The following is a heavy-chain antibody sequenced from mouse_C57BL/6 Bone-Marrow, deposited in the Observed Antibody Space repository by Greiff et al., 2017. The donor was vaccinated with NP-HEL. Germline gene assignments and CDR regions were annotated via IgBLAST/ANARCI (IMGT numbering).Heavy chain of an antibody. V-gene: IGHV1-55*01. CDR2: IYPGSGST. D-gene: IGHD2-2*01. CDR1: GYTFTSYW. Sequence: QVQLQQPGAELVKPGASVKMSCKASGYTFTSYWITWVKQRPGQGLEWIGDIYPGSGSTNYTEKFKSKATLTVDTSSSTAYMQLSSLTSEDSAVYYCAREEWLPYLYYAMDYWGQGTSVTVSA. J-gene: IGHJ4*01. CDR3: AREEWLPYLYYAMDY.